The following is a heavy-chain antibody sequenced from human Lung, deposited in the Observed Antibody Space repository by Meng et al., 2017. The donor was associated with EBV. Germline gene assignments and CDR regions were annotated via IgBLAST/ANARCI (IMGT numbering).Heavy chain of an antibody. V-gene: IGHV4-39*07. D-gene: IGHD3-3*01. CDR2: IYYSGST. Sequence: QQVLGRGPGRVKPSETLSLTGTVSGGSISSSSYYWGWIRQPPGKGLEWIGSIYYSGSTYYNPSLKSRVTISVDKSKNQFSLKLSSVTAADTAVYYCARGKLSGYRYFDYWGQGTLVTVSS. CDR3: ARGKLSGYRYFDY. CDR1: GGSISSSSYY. J-gene: IGHJ4*02.